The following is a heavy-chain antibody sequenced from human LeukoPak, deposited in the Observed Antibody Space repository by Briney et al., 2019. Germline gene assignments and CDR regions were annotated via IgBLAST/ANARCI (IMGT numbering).Heavy chain of an antibody. CDR2: MNPNSGNT. CDR1: GYTFTSYD. V-gene: IGHV1-8*01. J-gene: IGHJ6*03. D-gene: IGHD2-2*01. Sequence: GASVKVSCKASGYTFTSYDINWVRQATGQGLEWMGRMNPNSGNTGYAQKFQGRVTMTRNTPISTAYMELSSLRSEDTAVYYCARGRGHILGYCSSTSCYRPDYYYYMDVWGKGTTVTVSS. CDR3: ARGRGHILGYCSSTSCYRPDYYYYMDV.